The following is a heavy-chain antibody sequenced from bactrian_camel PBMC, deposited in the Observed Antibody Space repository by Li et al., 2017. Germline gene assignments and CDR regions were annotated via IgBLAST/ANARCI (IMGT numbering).Heavy chain of an antibody. J-gene: IGHJ4*01. V-gene: IGHV3S25*01. CDR1: TLTLSSYW. CDR2: INSGGSTT. Sequence: QLVESGGGLVQPGGSLRLSCAASTLTLSSYWMYWVRQAPGKGLEWVSSINSGGSTTYYADSVKGRFTISRDNAKNAVYLQMNSLKPEDTAVYYCATRTDCGWGSTASLLKVVYQIWGQGTQVTVS. CDR3: ATRTDCGWGSTASLLKVVYQI. D-gene: IGHD5*01.